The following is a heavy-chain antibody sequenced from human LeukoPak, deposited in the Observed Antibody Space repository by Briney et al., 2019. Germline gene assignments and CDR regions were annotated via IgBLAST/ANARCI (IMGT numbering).Heavy chain of an antibody. CDR2: ISYSGTT. Sequence: SETLSLTCTVSGASISSSTFSWGWIRQPPGKGLEWIASISYSGTTYYTPSLSSRLTISVDTTKNQFALRLTSVTAADTATYFCARQRVRNWFDPWGQGALVTVSS. CDR1: GASISSSTFS. CDR3: ARQRVRNWFDP. V-gene: IGHV4-39*01. J-gene: IGHJ5*02.